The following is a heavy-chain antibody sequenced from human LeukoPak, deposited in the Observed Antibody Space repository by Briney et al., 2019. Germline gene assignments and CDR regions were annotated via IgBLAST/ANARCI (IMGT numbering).Heavy chain of an antibody. D-gene: IGHD5-18*01. CDR1: GFTFSSYS. CDR3: ANSKGEYSYGHPYYFDY. J-gene: IGHJ4*02. V-gene: IGHV3-21*04. Sequence: PGGSLRLSCAASGFTFSSYSMNWVRQAPGKGLEWVSSISSSSSYIYYADSVKGRFTISRDNAKNSLYLQMNSLRAEDTAVYYCANSKGEYSYGHPYYFDYWGQGTLVTVSS. CDR2: ISSSSSYI.